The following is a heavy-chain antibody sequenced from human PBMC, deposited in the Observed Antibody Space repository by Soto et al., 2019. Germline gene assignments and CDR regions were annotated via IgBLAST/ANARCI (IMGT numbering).Heavy chain of an antibody. CDR3: ARDKYDFWSGYKGFDY. CDR2: IKQDGSEK. J-gene: IGHJ4*02. CDR1: GFTFSSYW. Sequence: GGSLRLSCAASGFTFSSYWMSWVRQAPGKGLEWVANIKQDGSEKYYVDSVKGRFTISRDNAKNSLYLQMNSLRAEDTAVYYCARDKYDFWSGYKGFDYWGQGTLVTISS. V-gene: IGHV3-7*05. D-gene: IGHD3-3*01.